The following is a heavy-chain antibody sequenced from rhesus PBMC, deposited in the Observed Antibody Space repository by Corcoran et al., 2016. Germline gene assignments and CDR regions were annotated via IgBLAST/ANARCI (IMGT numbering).Heavy chain of an antibody. Sequence: QVQLVQSGAEVKKPGASVKLSCKASGYTFTSYHINWVRPAPGQVLELMGWINPSKGNTGYARKFRGTVTMTRETATSTAYMELSSLRSEDTAVYYCARRAVRGFFDYWGQGVLVTVSS. J-gene: IGHJ4*01. V-gene: IGHV1S9*01. CDR2: INPSKGNT. CDR1: GYTFTSYH. D-gene: IGHD6-37*01. CDR3: ARRAVRGFFDY.